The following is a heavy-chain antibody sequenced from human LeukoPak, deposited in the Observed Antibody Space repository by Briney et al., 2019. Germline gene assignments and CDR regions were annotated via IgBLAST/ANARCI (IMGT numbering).Heavy chain of an antibody. CDR2: IKQDGSEK. CDR1: GFTFSSFW. CDR3: AGGGGWGSGVKNWFDP. V-gene: IGHV3-7*04. J-gene: IGHJ5*02. Sequence: GESLRLSCSASGFTFSSFWMSWIRQAPGKGLEWVANIKQDGSEKYYADSVKGRFTISRDNAKNSLYLQMNSLRAEDTAVYYCAGGGGWGSGVKNWFDPWGQGTLVTVSS. D-gene: IGHD6-25*01.